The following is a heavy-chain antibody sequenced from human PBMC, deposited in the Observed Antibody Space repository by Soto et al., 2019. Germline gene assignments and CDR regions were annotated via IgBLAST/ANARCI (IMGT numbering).Heavy chain of an antibody. J-gene: IGHJ4*02. Sequence: QVHLVQSGAEVKKPGASVKVSCQGSGYAFTTYGITWVRQAPGQGLEWMGWISAHNGNTNYAQKLQGRVTVTRDTSTCTAYMELRSLRYVDTAVYYCARGRYGDYWGQGALVTVPS. CDR1: GYAFTTYG. V-gene: IGHV1-18*01. CDR2: ISAHNGNT. CDR3: ARGRYGDY. D-gene: IGHD1-1*01.